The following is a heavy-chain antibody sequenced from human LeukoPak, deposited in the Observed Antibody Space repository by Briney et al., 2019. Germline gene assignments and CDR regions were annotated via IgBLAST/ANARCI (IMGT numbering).Heavy chain of an antibody. CDR2: ISYSGST. V-gene: IGHV4-59*12. D-gene: IGHD3-9*01. J-gene: IGHJ6*02. Sequence: SETLSLTCTVSGGSISSYFWSRFRQPPGKGLEWIGYISYSGSTNYNPSLKSRITISLDTSKNQFSLKLSSVTAADTAVYYCARDGARYFDWLDADYYYGMDVWGQGTTVTVSS. CDR1: GGSISSYF. CDR3: ARDGARYFDWLDADYYYGMDV.